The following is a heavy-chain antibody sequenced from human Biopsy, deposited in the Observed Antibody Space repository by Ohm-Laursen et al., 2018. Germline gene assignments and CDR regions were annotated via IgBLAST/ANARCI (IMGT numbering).Heavy chain of an antibody. CDR3: GNEVHGRDY. D-gene: IGHD2-15*01. CDR2: INQAGTT. CDR1: GKTFSDYQ. V-gene: IGHV4-34*08. Sequence: GTLSLTCPVFGKTFSDYQWSWIRQPPGKGLEWIGQINQAGTTNYSPSLKSRVSISADASKYEFSLRLTSVTAADTAVYLCGNEVHGRDYWGLGAQVTVSS. J-gene: IGHJ4*02.